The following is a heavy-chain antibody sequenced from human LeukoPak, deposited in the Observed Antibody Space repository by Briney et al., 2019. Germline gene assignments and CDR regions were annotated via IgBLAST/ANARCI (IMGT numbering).Heavy chain of an antibody. CDR1: GFTFSNFW. V-gene: IGHV3-7*01. CDR2: IHPEGNEK. Sequence: GGSLRLSCATSGFTFSNFWMSWVRQAPGRGLEWVANIHPEGNEKYHVESVKGRFTISRDNARNLLFLQMNGLRVEDTAVYYCARVAVWIAVADFDYWGQGTLVTVSS. CDR3: ARVAVWIAVADFDY. J-gene: IGHJ4*02. D-gene: IGHD6-19*01.